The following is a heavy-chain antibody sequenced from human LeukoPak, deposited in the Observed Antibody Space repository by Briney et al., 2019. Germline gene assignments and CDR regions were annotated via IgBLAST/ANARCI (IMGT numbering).Heavy chain of an antibody. CDR2: INHSGST. CDR1: GGSFNNYY. V-gene: IGHV4-34*01. J-gene: IGHJ4*02. Sequence: SETLSLTCAVYGGSFNNYYWSWIRQPPGKGLEWIGEINHSGSTNYNSPLKSRVAISVDTSKNQFSLKLSSVTAADTAAYYCAARIYGGEDYWGQGTLVTVSS. D-gene: IGHD4-23*01. CDR3: AARIYGGEDY.